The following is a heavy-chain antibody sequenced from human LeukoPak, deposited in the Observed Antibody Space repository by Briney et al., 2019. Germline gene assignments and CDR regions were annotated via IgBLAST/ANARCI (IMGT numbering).Heavy chain of an antibody. CDR3: ARSITMVRGVWAFDI. D-gene: IGHD3-10*01. J-gene: IGHJ3*02. CDR2: IYSGGST. Sequence: GGSLRLSCAASGFTVSSNYMSWVRQAPGKGLEWVSVIYSGGSTYYADSVKGRFTISRDNSKNTLYLQMNSLRAEDTAVYYCARSITMVRGVWAFDIWGQGTMVTVSS. V-gene: IGHV3-53*01. CDR1: GFTVSSNY.